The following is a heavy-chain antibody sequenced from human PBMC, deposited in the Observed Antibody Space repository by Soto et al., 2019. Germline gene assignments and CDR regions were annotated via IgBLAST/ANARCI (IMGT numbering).Heavy chain of an antibody. CDR3: TRGSACDY. J-gene: IGHJ4*02. V-gene: IGHV3-21*01. Sequence: EVQLVESGGGLVKPGGSLRLSCEASGFTFSSYNMNWVRQAPGKGLEWVSSISGSGSYIYYADSVKGRFTISRDNAKNSLYLQMNGLRAEGTAVYYCTRGSACDYWGQGTLVTVSS. CDR2: ISGSGSYI. CDR1: GFTFSSYN.